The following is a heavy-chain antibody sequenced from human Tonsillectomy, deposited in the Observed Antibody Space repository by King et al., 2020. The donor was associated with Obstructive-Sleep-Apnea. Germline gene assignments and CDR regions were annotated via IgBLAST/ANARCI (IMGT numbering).Heavy chain of an antibody. J-gene: IGHJ6*02. V-gene: IGHV4-30-4*01. CDR1: GGSISSGDYY. CDR2: IYYSGST. CDR3: ARECSSTSCYYYYGMDV. Sequence: VQLQESGPGLVKPSQTLSLTCTVSGGSISSGDYYWSWIRQPPGKGLEWIGYIYYSGSTYYNPSLKSRVTISVDTSKNQFSLKLSSLTAADTAGYYCARECSSTSCYYYYGMDVWGQGTTVTVSS. D-gene: IGHD2-2*01.